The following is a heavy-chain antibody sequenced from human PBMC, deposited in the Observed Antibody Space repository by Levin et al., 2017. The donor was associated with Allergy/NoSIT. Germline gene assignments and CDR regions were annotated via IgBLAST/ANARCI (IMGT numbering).Heavy chain of an antibody. CDR2: ISGSGGST. J-gene: IGHJ5*02. CDR1: GFTFSSYA. Sequence: ASVKVSCAASGFTFSSYAMSWVRQAPGKGLEWVSAISGSGGSTYYADSVKGRFTISRDNSKNTLYLQMNSLRAEDTAVYYCAKDRGSSGWYDWFDPWGQGTLVTVSS. CDR3: AKDRGSSGWYDWFDP. D-gene: IGHD6-19*01. V-gene: IGHV3-23*01.